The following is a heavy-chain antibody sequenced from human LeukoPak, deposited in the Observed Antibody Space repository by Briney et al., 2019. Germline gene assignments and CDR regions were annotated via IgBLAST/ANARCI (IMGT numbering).Heavy chain of an antibody. CDR2: IRSKAYGGTA. V-gene: IGHV3-49*03. D-gene: IGHD3-10*01. CDR3: ARDFRAAFDP. J-gene: IGHJ5*02. Sequence: GGSLRLSCIASGFTFGDDGMSWFRQAPGKGLEWIGFIRSKAYGGTAEYAASVKGRFTISRDNAKNSLYLQMNSLRAEDTAVYYCARDFRAAFDPWGQGTLVTVSS. CDR1: GFTFGDDG.